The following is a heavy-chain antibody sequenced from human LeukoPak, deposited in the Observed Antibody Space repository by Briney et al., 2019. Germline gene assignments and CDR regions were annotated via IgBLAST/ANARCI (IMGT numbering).Heavy chain of an antibody. CDR3: ARHGITGRLPLNNWFDP. Sequence: SETLSLTCAVSGYSIGSGYYWGWIRQPPGKGLEWIGSIYHSGSTYYNPSLKSRVTISVDTSKNQFSLKLSSVTAADTAVYYCARHGITGRLPLNNWFDPWGQGTLVTVSS. J-gene: IGHJ5*02. D-gene: IGHD3-10*01. V-gene: IGHV4-38-2*01. CDR1: GYSIGSGYY. CDR2: IYHSGST.